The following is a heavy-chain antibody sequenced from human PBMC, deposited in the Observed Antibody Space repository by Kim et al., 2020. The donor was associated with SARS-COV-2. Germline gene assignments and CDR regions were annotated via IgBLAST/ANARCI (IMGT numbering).Heavy chain of an antibody. CDR1: GGSISSSSYY. CDR2: IYYSGST. D-gene: IGHD4-17*01. CDR3: ARLGAWPTVTIDY. Sequence: SETLSLTCTVSGGSISSSSYYWGWIRQPPGKGLEWIGSIYYSGSTYYNPSLKSRVTISVDTSKNQFSLKLSSVTAGDTAVYYCARLGAWPTVTIDYWGQGTLVTVCS. V-gene: IGHV4-39*01. J-gene: IGHJ4*02.